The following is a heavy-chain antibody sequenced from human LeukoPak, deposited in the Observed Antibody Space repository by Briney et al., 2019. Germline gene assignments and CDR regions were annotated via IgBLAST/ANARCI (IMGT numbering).Heavy chain of an antibody. CDR2: IIPIFGTA. J-gene: IGHJ6*03. CDR3: ARSRAIGYSGYGSENYYYYYYMDV. V-gene: IGHV1-69*13. CDR1: GGIFSSYA. Sequence: SVKVSCKASGGIFSSYAISWVRQAPGQGLEWMGGIIPIFGTANYAQKFQGRVTITADESTSTAYMELSSLRSEDTAVYYCARSRAIGYSGYGSENYYYYYYMDVWGKGTTVTISS. D-gene: IGHD5-12*01.